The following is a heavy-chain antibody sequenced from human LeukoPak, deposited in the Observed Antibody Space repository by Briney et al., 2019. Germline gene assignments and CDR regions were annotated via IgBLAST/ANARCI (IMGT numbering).Heavy chain of an antibody. D-gene: IGHD6-19*01. CDR3: ATALGYSSGWYAPNFDY. Sequence: GGSLRLSCAASGFTFSSYGMHWVRQAPGKGLEWVAFIRYDGSNKYYADSVKGRFTISRDNSKNTLYLQMNSLRAEDAAVYYCATALGYSSGWYAPNFDYWGQGTLVTVSS. J-gene: IGHJ4*02. CDR2: IRYDGSNK. CDR1: GFTFSSYG. V-gene: IGHV3-30*02.